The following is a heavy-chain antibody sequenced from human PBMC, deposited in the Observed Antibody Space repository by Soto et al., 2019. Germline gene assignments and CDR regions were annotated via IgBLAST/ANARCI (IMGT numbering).Heavy chain of an antibody. V-gene: IGHV3-7*03. Sequence: GGSLRLSCVASGFTFSGYWMSWVRQAPGKGLEWVANINRDGSEEHYVDSVKGRFTISRDNAKNSVCLQMDSLRGDDSAVYYCAIDPGPRSASIRGLGWFDPWGQGTLVTVSS. CDR1: GFTFSGYW. J-gene: IGHJ5*02. D-gene: IGHD2-2*01. CDR3: AIDPGPRSASIRGLGWFDP. CDR2: INRDGSEE.